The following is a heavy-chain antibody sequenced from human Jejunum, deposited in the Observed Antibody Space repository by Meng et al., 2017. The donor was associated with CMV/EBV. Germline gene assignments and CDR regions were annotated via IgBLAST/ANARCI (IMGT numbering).Heavy chain of an antibody. CDR1: RSW. Sequence: RSWMSWVRQAPGKGLEWVANIKPDGSEYYFADSVRGRFRISRDNAKNSLYLQMYSLGADDTAVYYCAREMRYCSGNTCYTNWYFDLWGRGTLVTVSS. CDR2: IKPDGSEY. CDR3: AREMRYCSGNTCYTNWYFDL. V-gene: IGHV3-7*01. D-gene: IGHD2-15*01. J-gene: IGHJ2*01.